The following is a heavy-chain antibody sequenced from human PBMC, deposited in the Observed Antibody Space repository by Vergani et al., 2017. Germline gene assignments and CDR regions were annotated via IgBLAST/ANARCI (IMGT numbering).Heavy chain of an antibody. CDR1: GASINNDFYY. CDR3: ARHSTVEWLVKLGWIDP. D-gene: IGHD6-19*01. J-gene: IGHJ5*02. CDR2: IYVSGNT. V-gene: IGHV4-61*02. Sequence: QVQLQESGPGLVQPSQTLSLTCTVSGASINNDFYYLHWIRQPAGKGLEWIGRIYVSGNTEYNSSLQSRVSMSVDTSKNQFSLTLTSVTAADTAVYFCARHSTVEWLVKLGWIDPWGQGILVTVSS.